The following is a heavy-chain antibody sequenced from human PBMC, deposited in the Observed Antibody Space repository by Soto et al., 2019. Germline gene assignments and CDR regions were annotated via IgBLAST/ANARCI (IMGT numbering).Heavy chain of an antibody. CDR1: GASISKGKW. CDR2: ISHRGSP. D-gene: IGHD2-21*01. J-gene: IGHJ4*02. CDR3: TRDGDYGYSLAY. Sequence: SETLSLTCAVSGASISKGKWWSWVRQPPGKGLEWIGEISHRGSPNYNPALRSRVTIEVDKSKNQISLKFSVTAADTAMYYCTRDGDYGYSLAYWGQGTLVTVS. V-gene: IGHV4-4*02.